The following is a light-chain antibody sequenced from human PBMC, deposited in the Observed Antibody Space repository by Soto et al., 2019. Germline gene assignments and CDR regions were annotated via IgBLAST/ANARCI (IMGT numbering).Light chain of an antibody. CDR3: SSYTTNSTYV. J-gene: IGLJ1*01. Sequence: QSALTQPASVSGSPGQSITLSCTGTGSDVGNYKHVSWCQQHPGKAPKLLIYDVSNRPSGVSNRFSGSKSGNTASLTISGLQAEDEADYYCSSYTTNSTYVFGTGTKVTVL. V-gene: IGLV2-14*01. CDR1: GSDVGNYKH. CDR2: DVS.